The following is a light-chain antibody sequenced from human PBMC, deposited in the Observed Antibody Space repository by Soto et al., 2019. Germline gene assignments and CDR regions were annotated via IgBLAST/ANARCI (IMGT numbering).Light chain of an antibody. V-gene: IGKV3-11*01. J-gene: IGKJ1*01. CDR2: DAS. CDR1: QSVSSY. CDR3: QQYSTYSRA. Sequence: EIVLTQSPATLSLSPGERATLSCRASQSVSSYLAWYQQKPGQAPRLLIYDASNRATGIPARFSGSGSGTDFTLTISSLEPEDFATYYCQQYSTYSRAFGQGTEVETK.